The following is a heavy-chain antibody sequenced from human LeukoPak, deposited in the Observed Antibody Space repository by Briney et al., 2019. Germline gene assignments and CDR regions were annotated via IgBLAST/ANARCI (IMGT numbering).Heavy chain of an antibody. CDR1: GFTFSGYW. CDR2: IDQDGLGT. V-gene: IGHV3-7*01. Sequence: GSLRLSCAASGFTFSGYWMTWVRQTPRKGLEWLAMIDQDGLGTYYVESVKGRFTMSRDNGKSSLYLQMNSLRAEDTAVYYCAKDRPGDVDYWGQGTLVTVSS. CDR3: AKDRPGDVDY. J-gene: IGHJ4*02. D-gene: IGHD4-17*01.